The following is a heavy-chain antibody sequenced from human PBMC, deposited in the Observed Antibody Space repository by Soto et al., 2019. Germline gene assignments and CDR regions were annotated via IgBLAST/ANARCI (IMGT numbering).Heavy chain of an antibody. D-gene: IGHD5-12*01. V-gene: IGHV4-34*01. CDR2: INHSGST. CDR1: GGSFSGYY. Sequence: SETLSLTCTVSGGSFSGYYWSWIRQPPGKGLEWIGEINHSGSTNYNPSLKSRVTISVDTSKNQFSLKLSSVTAADTAVYYCARGRWLRSAFDYWGPGTLVTVSS. J-gene: IGHJ4*02. CDR3: ARGRWLRSAFDY.